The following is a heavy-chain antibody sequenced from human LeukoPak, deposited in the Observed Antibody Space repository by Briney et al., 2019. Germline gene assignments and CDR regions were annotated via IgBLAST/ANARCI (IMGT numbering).Heavy chain of an antibody. J-gene: IGHJ6*02. V-gene: IGHV1-18*01. Sequence: ASVKVPCRPSVYTFPSYGFSWGRQPPDQGLGGRGGFSAYNGNTNYVQKLQGRVTMTTDTSTSTAYMELRSLRSDDTAVYYCARQYTVTTGYYYYGMDVWGQGTTVTVSS. CDR3: ARQYTVTTGYYYYGMDV. CDR2: FSAYNGNT. D-gene: IGHD4-11*01. CDR1: VYTFPSYG.